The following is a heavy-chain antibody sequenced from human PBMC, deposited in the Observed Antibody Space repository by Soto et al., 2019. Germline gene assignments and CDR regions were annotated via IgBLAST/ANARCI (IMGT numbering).Heavy chain of an antibody. CDR3: AIYRGVGVTARFFDY. D-gene: IGHD2-21*02. V-gene: IGHV3-30*03. J-gene: IGHJ4*02. CDR2: ISYDGRNK. Sequence: QVQLVESGGGVVQPGRSLRLSCAASGFTFSTYGMHWVRQAPGKGLEWVAVISYDGRNKNYADSVKGRFTISRDNSKNTPYLHMNSMEAEDTAVYYCAIYRGVGVTARFFDYWGQGTLVTVSS. CDR1: GFTFSTYG.